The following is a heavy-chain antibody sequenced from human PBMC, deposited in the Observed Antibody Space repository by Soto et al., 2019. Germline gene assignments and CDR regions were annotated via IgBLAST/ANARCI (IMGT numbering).Heavy chain of an antibody. J-gene: IGHJ4*02. CDR1: GFTFRSYV. CDR3: ARWGTTGGLDV. Sequence: QVHLVESGGGVVQPGTSLRLSCVGSGFTFRSYVIHWVRQAPGKGLEWVALTSYDGSNNFYGDSVKGRFTISRHNSRNTVELQRDSLRFEDTALYYCARWGTTGGLDVWGQGTLVSVSS. D-gene: IGHD3-16*01. CDR2: TSYDGSNN. V-gene: IGHV3-33*05.